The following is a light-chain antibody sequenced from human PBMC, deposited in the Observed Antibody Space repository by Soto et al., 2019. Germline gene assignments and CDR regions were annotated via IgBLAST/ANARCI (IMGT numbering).Light chain of an antibody. CDR2: ENS. CDR1: SSNIGSND. Sequence: QSVLTQPPSVSAAPGQKVTISCSGNSSNIGSNDVSWYQQLPGKAPKLLIYENSQRPSGIPDRFSGSKSGTSATLGITGLQTGDDADYYCGTWDSSLIALFGTGTKVTV. CDR3: GTWDSSLIAL. J-gene: IGLJ1*01. V-gene: IGLV1-51*02.